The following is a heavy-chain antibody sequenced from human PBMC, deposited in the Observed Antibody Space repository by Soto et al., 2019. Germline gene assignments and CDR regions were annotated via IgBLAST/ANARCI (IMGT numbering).Heavy chain of an antibody. Sequence: GGSLRLSCAASGFTVSSNYMSWVRQAPGKGLEWVSVIYSGGSTYYADSVKGRFTISRDNSKNTLYLQMNSLRAEDTAVYYCASSAYYYGSGSYPDYYYYYMDVWGKGTTVTVSS. CDR3: ASSAYYYGSGSYPDYYYYYMDV. J-gene: IGHJ6*03. V-gene: IGHV3-66*01. CDR1: GFTVSSNY. CDR2: IYSGGST. D-gene: IGHD3-10*01.